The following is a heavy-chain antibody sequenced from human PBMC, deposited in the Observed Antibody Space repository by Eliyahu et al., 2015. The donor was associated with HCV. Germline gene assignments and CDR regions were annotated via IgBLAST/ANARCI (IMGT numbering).Heavy chain of an antibody. J-gene: IGHJ5*02. CDR2: ISSSSSYT. CDR3: AREKNYDILTGYFEENWFDP. V-gene: IGHV3-11*06. D-gene: IGHD3-9*01. Sequence: QVQLVESGGGLVKPGGSLRLSCAASGFXFXDXYMXWIRQAPGKGLEWVSYISSSSSYTNYADSVKGRFTISRDNAKNSLYLQMNSLRAEDTAVYYCAREKNYDILTGYFEENWFDPWGQGTLVTVSS. CDR1: GFXFXDXY.